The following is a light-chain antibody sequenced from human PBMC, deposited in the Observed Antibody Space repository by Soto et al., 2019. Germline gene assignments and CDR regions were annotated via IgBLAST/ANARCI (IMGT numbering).Light chain of an antibody. V-gene: IGKV4-1*01. CDR2: WAS. CDR1: QSVLYSSNNKNY. Sequence: DIVMTQSPDSLAVSLGERASINCKSSQSVLYSSNNKNYLAWYQQKPGQPPKLLIYWASTRESGAPHRFSGSGSGTDFTLTISSLQAEHVAVYYCEQYYSTPPWTFGQGTKVEIK. J-gene: IGKJ1*01. CDR3: EQYYSTPPWT.